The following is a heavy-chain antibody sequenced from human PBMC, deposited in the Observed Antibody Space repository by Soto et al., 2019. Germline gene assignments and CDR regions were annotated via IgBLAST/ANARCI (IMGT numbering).Heavy chain of an antibody. D-gene: IGHD6-13*01. J-gene: IGHJ6*02. V-gene: IGHV3-33*04. Sequence: GGSLRLSCAASGMTFSQSVMHWVRQAPGKGLEWVAGIWNDGSFQDYVDSVKGRFSISRDNSKNTLYLQMNNLRADDTAIYYCARGIGVAGRFFYYYGLDVWGQGTPVTVSS. CDR1: GMTFSQSV. CDR3: ARGIGVAGRFFYYYGLDV. CDR2: IWNDGSFQ.